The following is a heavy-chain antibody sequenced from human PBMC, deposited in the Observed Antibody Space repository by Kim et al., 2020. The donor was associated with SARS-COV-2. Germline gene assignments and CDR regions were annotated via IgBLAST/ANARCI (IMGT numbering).Heavy chain of an antibody. CDR2: INHSGST. D-gene: IGHD2-21*02. V-gene: IGHV4-34*01. Sequence: SETLSLTCAVYGGSFSGYYWSWIRQPPGKGLEWIGEINHSGSTNYNPSLKSRVTISVDTSKNQFSLKLSSVTAADTAVYYCARQVTFDWYFDLWGRGTLVTVSS. CDR1: GGSFSGYY. CDR3: ARQVTFDWYFDL. J-gene: IGHJ2*01.